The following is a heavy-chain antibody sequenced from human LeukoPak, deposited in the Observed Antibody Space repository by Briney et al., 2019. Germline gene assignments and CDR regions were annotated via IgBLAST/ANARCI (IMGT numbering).Heavy chain of an antibody. D-gene: IGHD3-22*01. CDR1: GGTFSSYA. Sequence: SVKVSCKASGGTFSSYAISWVRQAPGQGLEWMGGIIPIVGTANYAQKFQGRVTITADESTSTAYMELSSLRSEDTAVYYCARTGSSGYYQYYFDYWGQGTLVTVSS. CDR2: IIPIVGTA. CDR3: ARTGSSGYYQYYFDY. V-gene: IGHV1-69*01. J-gene: IGHJ4*02.